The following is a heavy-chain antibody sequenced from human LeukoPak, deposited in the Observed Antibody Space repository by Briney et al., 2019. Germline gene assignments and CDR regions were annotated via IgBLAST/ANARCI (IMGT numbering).Heavy chain of an antibody. CDR3: ARYGFYHFDS. D-gene: IGHD3-3*01. CDR2: VHYTGST. CDR1: GGSIRGYY. Sequence: SETLSLTCTASGGSIRGYYWSWVRQPPGRGLEFIGHVHYTGSTYYNPSLKSRVASSLDTPKNQLGRKMISGTAADTAVYYCARYGFYHFDSWGQGTRVTVSS. J-gene: IGHJ4*02. V-gene: IGHV4-59*01.